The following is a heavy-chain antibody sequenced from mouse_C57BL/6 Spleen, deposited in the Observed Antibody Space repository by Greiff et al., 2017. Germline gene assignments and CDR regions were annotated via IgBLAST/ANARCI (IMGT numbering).Heavy chain of an antibody. V-gene: IGHV1-64*01. CDR2: IHPNSGST. J-gene: IGHJ4*01. D-gene: IGHD2-2*01. CDR3: ARGSARVTAGYAMDD. CDR1: GYTFTSYS. Sequence: QVQLQQSGAELVKPGASVKLSCKASGYTFTSYSMHWVKQRPGQGLEWIGMIHPNSGSTNYNEKFKSKATVTVDKSSSAAYMQLSSLTSEDSAVXDCARGSARVTAGYAMDDWGQGTSVTVSS.